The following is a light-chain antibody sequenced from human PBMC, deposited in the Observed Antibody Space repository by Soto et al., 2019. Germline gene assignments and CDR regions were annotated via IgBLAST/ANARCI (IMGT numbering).Light chain of an antibody. CDR1: SSDVGSNT. CDR2: SND. CDR3: ATWDDSLFGHV. V-gene: IGLV1-44*01. Sequence: QSVLTQPPSASATPGQRVTIPRSGRSSDVGSNTVNWYQQFPGAAPKLLIYSNDQRPSGVPDRFSASKSGTSASLAISGLQSEDEADYYCATWDDSLFGHVFGTGTKVTVL. J-gene: IGLJ1*01.